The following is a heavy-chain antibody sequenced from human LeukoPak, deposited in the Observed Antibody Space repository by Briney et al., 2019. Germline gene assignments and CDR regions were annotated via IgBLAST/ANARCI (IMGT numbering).Heavy chain of an antibody. D-gene: IGHD3-16*02. V-gene: IGHV3-23*01. Sequence: PGGSLRLSCAASGFTFSNYAMNWVRQAPGKGLEWVSTITGSGGSTFYSDSVKGRFTISRDNSKNTLYLQMNSLRAEDTAVYYCAYNDTRGGYSFLWGQGTRVTVSS. CDR3: AYNDTRGGYSFL. CDR2: ITGSGGST. CDR1: GFTFSNYA. J-gene: IGHJ4*02.